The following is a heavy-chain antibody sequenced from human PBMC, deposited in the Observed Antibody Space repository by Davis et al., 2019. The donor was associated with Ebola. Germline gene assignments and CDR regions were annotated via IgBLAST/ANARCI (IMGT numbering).Heavy chain of an antibody. CDR1: GGSMSSGDYY. D-gene: IGHD6-13*01. CDR2: INHSGST. CDR3: ARDRVAAAGRWYYYYGMDV. J-gene: IGHJ6*02. Sequence: LRPSCTPSGGSMSSGDYYWSWIRQPPGQGLEWIGEINHSGSTNYNPSLKSRVTISVDTSKHQFSLKLSSVTAADTAVYYCARDRVAAAGRWYYYYGMDVWGQGTTVTVSS. V-gene: IGHV4-30-4*01.